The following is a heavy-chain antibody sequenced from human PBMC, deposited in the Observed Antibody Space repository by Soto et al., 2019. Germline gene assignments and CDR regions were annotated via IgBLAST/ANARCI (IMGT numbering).Heavy chain of an antibody. CDR1: GYTFTSYG. CDR3: ARSQWPRVFDY. D-gene: IGHD6-19*01. V-gene: IGHV1-18*01. Sequence: QVQLVQSGVEVKKPGASVKVSCKASGYTFTSYGISWVRQAPGQGLEWMGWISVYNGNTNYAQKVQGRVTMTRDTSKSTAYMELRSLRSDDTAVYYCARSQWPRVFDYWGQGTLVTVSS. J-gene: IGHJ4*02. CDR2: ISVYNGNT.